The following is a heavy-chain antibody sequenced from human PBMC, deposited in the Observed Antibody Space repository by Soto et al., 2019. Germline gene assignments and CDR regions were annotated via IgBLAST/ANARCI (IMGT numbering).Heavy chain of an antibody. Sequence: VELVESGGGVVQPGRSLRLSCAASGFNFSSYAMHWVRQAPGKGLEWVAIISDDGSSENYADSVKGRFTVSRDNSKNTLHLQIIRLRHEDTAVYYCARDILHRVDSFFEYWGQGTLVTVSS. CDR1: GFNFSSYA. V-gene: IGHV3-30-3*01. CDR2: ISDDGSSE. J-gene: IGHJ4*02. CDR3: ARDILHRVDSFFEY. D-gene: IGHD5-18*01.